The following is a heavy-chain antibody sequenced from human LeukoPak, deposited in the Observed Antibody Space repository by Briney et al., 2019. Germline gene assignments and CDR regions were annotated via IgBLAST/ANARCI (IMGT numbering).Heavy chain of an antibody. CDR2: IWYDGSRK. CDR1: GFTFSSYG. CDR3: ARDPTAYYDSSGYYLNTIDF. J-gene: IGHJ4*02. Sequence: GGSLRLSRAASGFTFSSYGMHWVRQAPGKGLEWVAVIWYDGSRKYYGESVKGRFTISRDNSKNTLYLQMNSLRAEDTAVYYCARDPTAYYDSSGYYLNTIDFWGQGTLVTVSS. D-gene: IGHD3-22*01. V-gene: IGHV3-33*01.